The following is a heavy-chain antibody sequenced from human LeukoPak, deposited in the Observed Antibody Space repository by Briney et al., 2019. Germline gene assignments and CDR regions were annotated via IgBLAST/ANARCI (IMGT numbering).Heavy chain of an antibody. CDR1: GGSFSGYY. V-gene: IGHV4-34*01. D-gene: IGHD5-12*01. Sequence: SETLSLTCAVYGGSFSGYYWSWIRQPPGKGLEWIGEINHSGSTNYNPSLKSRVIISVDTSKNQFSLKLSSVTAADTAVYYCARDGYDWGQGTLVTVSS. CDR2: INHSGST. J-gene: IGHJ4*02. CDR3: ARDGYD.